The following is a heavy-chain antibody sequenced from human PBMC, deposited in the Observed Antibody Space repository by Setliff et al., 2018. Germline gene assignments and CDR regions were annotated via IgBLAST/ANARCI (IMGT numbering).Heavy chain of an antibody. D-gene: IGHD3-3*01. J-gene: IGHJ6*03. Sequence: SETLSLTCTVSGGSISGTYYYWSWIRQPAGKALEWIGQIYTSWSTNYNPSLKSRVTISVDTSKNQFSLKLSSVTAADTAVYYCARLSGFKYIDVWGKGTTVTVSS. V-gene: IGHV4-61*09. CDR1: GGSISGTYYY. CDR2: IYTSWST. CDR3: ARLSGFKYIDV.